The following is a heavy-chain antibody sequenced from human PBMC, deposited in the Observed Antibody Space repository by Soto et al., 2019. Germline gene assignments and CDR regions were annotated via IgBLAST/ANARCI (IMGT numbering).Heavy chain of an antibody. CDR2: INHSGGT. CDR3: ARDRQYYHFWSGYQNEGPYGMDV. CDR1: GGSFSGYF. J-gene: IGHJ6*02. Sequence: QVQLQQWGAGLLKPSETLSLTCAVYGGSFSGYFWTWIRQAPGKGLEWIGKINHSGGTNYNSSLTSRVTISVDTSKNQFSLILSSVTAADTAVYYCARDRQYYHFWSGYQNEGPYGMDVWGQWTTVTVSS. D-gene: IGHD3-3*02. V-gene: IGHV4-34*02.